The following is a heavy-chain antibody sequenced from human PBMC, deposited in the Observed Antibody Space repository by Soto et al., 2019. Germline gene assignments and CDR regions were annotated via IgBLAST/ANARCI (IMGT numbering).Heavy chain of an antibody. J-gene: IGHJ4*02. D-gene: IGHD3-22*01. CDR3: MLGSGWKDFDY. Sequence: SETLSLTCTLSGCSLSSPIYYLSWIRQPPGKVLEWIGSIFFNGSTYYNPSLKSRVTISVDTSKNQFSLKLRSVTAADTAVYYCMLGSGWKDFDYWGQGTLVTVSS. V-gene: IGHV4-39*01. CDR2: IFFNGST. CDR1: GCSLSSPIYY.